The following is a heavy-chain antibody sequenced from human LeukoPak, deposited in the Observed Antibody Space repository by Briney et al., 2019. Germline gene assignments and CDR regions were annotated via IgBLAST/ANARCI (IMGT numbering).Heavy chain of an antibody. J-gene: IGHJ5*02. CDR3: AREGYYYDSSGYYYGWFDP. V-gene: IGHV1-3*01. CDR2: INAGNGNT. D-gene: IGHD3-22*01. CDR1: GYTFTSYA. Sequence: ASVNVSCKASGYTFTSYAMHWVRQAPGQRLEWMGWINAGNGNTKYSQKFQGRVTITRDTSASTAYMELSSLRSEDTAVYYCAREGYYYDSSGYYYGWFDPWGQGTLVTVSS.